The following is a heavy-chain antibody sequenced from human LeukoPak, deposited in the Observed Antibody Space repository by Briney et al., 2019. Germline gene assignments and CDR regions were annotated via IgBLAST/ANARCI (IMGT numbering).Heavy chain of an antibody. J-gene: IGHJ4*02. V-gene: IGHV3-30-3*01. CDR2: ISYDGSNK. Sequence: GGSLRLSCAASGFTFSSYAMHWVRQAPGKGLEWVAVISYDGSNKYYADSVKGRFTISRDNSKNTLYLQMNSLRAEDTAVYYCARVNSGIIVYYFDYWGQGTLVTVSS. D-gene: IGHD1-26*01. CDR1: GFTFSSYA. CDR3: ARVNSGIIVYYFDY.